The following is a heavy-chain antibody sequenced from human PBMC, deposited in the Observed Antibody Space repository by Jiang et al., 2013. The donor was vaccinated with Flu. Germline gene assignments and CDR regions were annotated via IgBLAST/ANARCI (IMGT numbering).Heavy chain of an antibody. Sequence: VQLVESGGGVVQPGRSLRLSCAGSGLRFSYSTVHFVRQAPGKGLEWVAAVSIDGGSKYYTDSLKGRFTISRDNSKNTVYLQMNNLIAEDTALYYCVREEYTSGRCGCFD. CDR3: VREEYTSGRCGCFD. CDR1: GLRFSYST. D-gene: IGHD6-19*01. V-gene: IGHV3-30-3*01. J-gene: IGHJ3*01. CDR2: VSIDGGSK.